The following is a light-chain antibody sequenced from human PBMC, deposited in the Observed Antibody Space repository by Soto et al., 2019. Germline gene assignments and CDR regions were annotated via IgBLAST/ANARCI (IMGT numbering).Light chain of an antibody. Sequence: DIQLTQSPSFLSASVGDRVTITCRASQSVSGWLAWYQQKPGKAPKLLIYDVSSLERGVPSRFSGSGSGTEFTLTISSLQPDDFGTYYCQPFKSYSLTFGGGTKVDIK. J-gene: IGKJ4*01. CDR2: DVS. V-gene: IGKV1-5*01. CDR1: QSVSGW. CDR3: QPFKSYSLT.